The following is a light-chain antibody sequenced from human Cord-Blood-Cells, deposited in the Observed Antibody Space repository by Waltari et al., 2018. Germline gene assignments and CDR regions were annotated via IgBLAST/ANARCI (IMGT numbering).Light chain of an antibody. CDR1: SSNIGSNT. Sequence: QSVLTQPPSASGTPGQRVTISCSGSSSNIGSNTVNWYQQLPGTAPKLLIYSHNRRPSGVPDRFAGSTSGTSASLAISGLQSEDEADYYCAAWDDSLNGWVFGGGTKLTVL. CDR3: AAWDDSLNGWV. V-gene: IGLV1-44*01. CDR2: SHN. J-gene: IGLJ3*02.